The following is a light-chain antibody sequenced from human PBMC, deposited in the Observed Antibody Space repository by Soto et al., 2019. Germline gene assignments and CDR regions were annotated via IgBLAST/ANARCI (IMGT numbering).Light chain of an antibody. CDR1: QSVYSK. CDR3: QQYSQWPPYT. V-gene: IGKV3-15*01. CDR2: ETA. J-gene: IGKJ5*01. Sequence: EIVMTQSPATRSVSPGERATLSCRASQSVYSKVAWYQQKPGQAPRLLIYETATRATDIPARFTGSGSGTEFTLTITTLQSEDFAIYYCQQYSQWPPYTFGQGTRLEIK.